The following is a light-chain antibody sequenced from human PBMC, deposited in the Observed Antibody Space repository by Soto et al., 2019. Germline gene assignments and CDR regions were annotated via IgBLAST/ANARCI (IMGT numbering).Light chain of an antibody. Sequence: EIVMTQSPATLSVSPGERVTLSCRAGQSVRTNLAWYQHRPGQAPRLLIYGATNRATGFPARFSGSGSGTEFTLTISSLQSEDFAVYYCQQYNNWITFGQGTRLEI. J-gene: IGKJ5*01. CDR2: GAT. V-gene: IGKV3-15*01. CDR3: QQYNNWIT. CDR1: QSVRTN.